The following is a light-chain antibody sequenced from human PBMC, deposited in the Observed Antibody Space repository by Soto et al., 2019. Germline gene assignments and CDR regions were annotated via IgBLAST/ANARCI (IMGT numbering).Light chain of an antibody. CDR2: DVS. J-gene: IGLJ1*01. V-gene: IGLV2-14*01. CDR1: SSDVGGYNY. CDR3: SSSTSTSTPYV. Sequence: QSVLTQPASVSGSPGQSISISCTGTSSDVGGYNYVSWYQQHPGKAPKLMIYDVSNRPSGVSNRFSGSKSGNTASLTISGLHAEDEADYYCSSSTSTSTPYVFGTGTKVTVL.